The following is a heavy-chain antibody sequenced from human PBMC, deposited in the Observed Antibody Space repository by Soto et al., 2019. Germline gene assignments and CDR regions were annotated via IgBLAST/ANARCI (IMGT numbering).Heavy chain of an antibody. Sequence: GSLRLSCAASGFTFSRYEMNWVRQAPGKGLEWVSYISSSGSTIYYADSVKGRFTISRDNAKNSLYLQMNSLRAEDTAVYYCARVGSTGPYDSSGYFDYWRQGTLVT. J-gene: IGHJ4*02. CDR1: GFTFSRYE. D-gene: IGHD3-22*01. V-gene: IGHV3-48*03. CDR2: ISSSGSTI. CDR3: ARVGSTGPYDSSGYFDY.